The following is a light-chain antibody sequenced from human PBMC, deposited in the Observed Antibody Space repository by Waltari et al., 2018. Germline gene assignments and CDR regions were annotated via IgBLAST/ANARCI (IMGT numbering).Light chain of an antibody. CDR3: QQHNSYPWT. Sequence: DIQMNQSPSSLSASVGDRVTITCQASQGISNWLAWYQQKPGKAPKLPIYAASSLQSGVPSRCSGSGSGTEVTLTISSLQPEDFATYYCQQHNSYPWTFGQGTKVEIK. CDR2: AAS. CDR1: QGISNW. V-gene: IGKV1-12*01. J-gene: IGKJ1*01.